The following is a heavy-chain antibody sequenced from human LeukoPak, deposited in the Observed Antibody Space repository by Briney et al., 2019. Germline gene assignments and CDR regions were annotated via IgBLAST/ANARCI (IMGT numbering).Heavy chain of an antibody. CDR1: GYAFTGYY. Sequence: ASVKVSCKASGYAFTGYYMHWVRQAPGKGLEWMGGFDPEDGETIYAQKFQGRVTMTEDTSTDTAYMELSSLRSEDTAVYYCATGTHYDSSGYYFPFDYWGREPWSPSPQ. CDR3: ATGTHYDSSGYYFPFDY. V-gene: IGHV1-24*01. CDR2: FDPEDGET. D-gene: IGHD3-22*01. J-gene: IGHJ4*02.